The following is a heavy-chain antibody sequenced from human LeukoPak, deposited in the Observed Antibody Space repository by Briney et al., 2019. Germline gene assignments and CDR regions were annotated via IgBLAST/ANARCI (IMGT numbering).Heavy chain of an antibody. J-gene: IGHJ4*02. V-gene: IGHV5-51*01. CDR2: IYPDDSDT. D-gene: IGHD6-13*01. Sequence: GESLKISCKHSEYSFPNYCVGWVRQMPGKGLEWMGIIYPDDSDTRYSPSFQGRVTISADKSINTAYLEWSSLKASDTATYYCAIGRGGQQLGDFWGRGTLVTVSS. CDR1: EYSFPNYC. CDR3: AIGRGGQQLGDF.